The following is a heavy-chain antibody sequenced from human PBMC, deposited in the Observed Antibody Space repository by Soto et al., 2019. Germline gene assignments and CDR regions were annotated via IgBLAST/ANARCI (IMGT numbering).Heavy chain of an antibody. CDR3: AGSSDWYASFDP. CDR1: GFTFSSYA. CDR2: ISGSGGST. Sequence: EVQRLESGGGLVQPGGSLRLSCAASGFTFSSYAMSWVRQAPGKGLAWVSAISGSGGSTYYADSVKGRFTISRDNSKSTLYLRINSLRAEDTAVYYCAGSSDWYASFDPWGQGTLVTVSS. D-gene: IGHD6-19*01. J-gene: IGHJ5*02. V-gene: IGHV3-23*01.